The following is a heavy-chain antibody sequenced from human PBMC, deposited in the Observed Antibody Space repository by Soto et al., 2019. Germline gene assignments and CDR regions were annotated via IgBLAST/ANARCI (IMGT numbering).Heavy chain of an antibody. V-gene: IGHV1-69*01. CDR1: EGTFNSYA. CDR2: IIPYYNTL. Sequence: QAQVVQSGAEVRKPGSSVKLSCKASEGTFNSYAIAWVRQAPGQGLEWMGGIIPYYNTLNYAQKLQDRVTITADESTNTVYMELSSLRSDDTAVYFCASGASRWYPYFFDSWAQGTLVTVSS. J-gene: IGHJ4*02. CDR3: ASGASRWYPYFFDS. D-gene: IGHD6-13*01.